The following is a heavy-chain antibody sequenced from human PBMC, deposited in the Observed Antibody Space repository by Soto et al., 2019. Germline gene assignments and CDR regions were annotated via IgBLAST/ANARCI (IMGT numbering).Heavy chain of an antibody. Sequence: SLILYCAASGVAYSSYVILWVRRATSKRQEWVAVISYDGSNKYYADSVKGRFTISRDNSKNTLYLQMNSLRAEDTAVYYCARDLHYYDSSGYYSHGAFDIWGQGTMVTVSS. V-gene: IGHV3-30-3*01. J-gene: IGHJ3*02. D-gene: IGHD3-22*01. CDR3: ARDLHYYDSSGYYSHGAFDI. CDR1: GVAYSSYV. CDR2: ISYDGSNK.